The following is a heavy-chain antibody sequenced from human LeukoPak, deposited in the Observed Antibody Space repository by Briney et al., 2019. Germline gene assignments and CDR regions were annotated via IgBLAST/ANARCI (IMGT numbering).Heavy chain of an antibody. CDR2: INPNSGGT. D-gene: IGHD6-13*01. Sequence: GASVKVSCKASGYTFTGYYMHWVRQAPGQGLEWMGWINPNSGGTNYAQKFQGRVTMTRDTSISTAYMELSRLRPDDTAVYYCAREGSTAGTDFDYWGQGTLVTVSS. V-gene: IGHV1-2*02. CDR1: GYTFTGYY. J-gene: IGHJ4*02. CDR3: AREGSTAGTDFDY.